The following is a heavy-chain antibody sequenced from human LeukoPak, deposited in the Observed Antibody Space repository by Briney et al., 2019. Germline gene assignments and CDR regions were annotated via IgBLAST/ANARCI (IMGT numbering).Heavy chain of an antibody. J-gene: IGHJ4*02. CDR2: INPYNGDT. CDR1: GYTFTTYG. D-gene: IGHD2-2*01. V-gene: IGHV1-18*01. Sequence: ASVKVSCKASGYTFTTYGISWVRQAPGQGLEWMGWINPYNGDTNYAQKFQGRVTMTTDTSTTTASMELRSLRYDDTAVYYCARGLGYCDTTTCYGELPGDFWSQGTLVTVSS. CDR3: ARGLGYCDTTTCYGELPGDF.